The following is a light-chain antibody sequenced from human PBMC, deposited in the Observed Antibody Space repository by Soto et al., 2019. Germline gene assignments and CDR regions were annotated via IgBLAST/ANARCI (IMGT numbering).Light chain of an antibody. CDR3: QQYNRYSLT. Sequence: DIQMTQSPSTLSASVGDRVTITCRASQSISSWLAWYQQKPGKAPKLLIYDASSLESGVPSRFSGSGSDTEFTLTINILQPDDVATYHCQQYNRYSLTFGGGTKVEIK. V-gene: IGKV1-5*01. J-gene: IGKJ4*01. CDR1: QSISSW. CDR2: DAS.